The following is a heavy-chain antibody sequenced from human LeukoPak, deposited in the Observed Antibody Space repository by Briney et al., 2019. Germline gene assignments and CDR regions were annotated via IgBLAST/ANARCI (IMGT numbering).Heavy chain of an antibody. D-gene: IGHD2-21*02. CDR2: MNPNSGNT. CDR3: ARGFGHVTGLDAFDI. CDR1: GYTFTSYD. V-gene: IGHV1-8*01. J-gene: IGHJ3*02. Sequence: ASVKVSCNASGYTFTSYDINWVRQATGQGLEWMGWMNPNSGNTGYAQKFQGRVTMTRNTSISTAYMELSSLRSEDTAVYYCARGFGHVTGLDAFDIWGQGTMVTVSS.